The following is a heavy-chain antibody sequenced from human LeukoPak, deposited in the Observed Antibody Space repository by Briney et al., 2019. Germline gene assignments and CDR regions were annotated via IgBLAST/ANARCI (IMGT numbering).Heavy chain of an antibody. CDR2: ISYSGST. CDR1: GASISSGSYY. J-gene: IGHJ4*02. Sequence: PSETLSLTCTVSGASISSGSYYWGWIRQPPGKGLEYIGSISYSGSTYYNPSLKSRVTISVDTSKNQFSLKLSSVTATDTAIYYCARHSTVPAKIYFANWGQGTLVIVSS. V-gene: IGHV4-39*01. CDR3: ARHSTVPAKIYFAN. D-gene: IGHD2-21*02.